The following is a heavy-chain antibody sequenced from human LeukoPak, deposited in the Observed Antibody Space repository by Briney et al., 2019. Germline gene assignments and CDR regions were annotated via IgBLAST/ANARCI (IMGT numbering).Heavy chain of an antibody. CDR3: ARYTYYYDSSGYYYHWFDP. J-gene: IGHJ5*02. CDR2: INAGNGNT. D-gene: IGHD3-22*01. Sequence: ASVKVSCKASGYTFTGYYMHWVRQAPGQRLEWMGWINAGNGNTKYSQKFQGRVTITRDTSASTAYMELSSLRSEDTAVYYCARYTYYYDSSGYYYHWFDPWGQGTLVTVSS. V-gene: IGHV1-3*01. CDR1: GYTFTGYY.